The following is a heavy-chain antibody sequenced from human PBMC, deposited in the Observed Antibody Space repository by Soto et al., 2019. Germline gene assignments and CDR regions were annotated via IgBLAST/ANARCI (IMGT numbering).Heavy chain of an antibody. Sequence: PGGSLRRSCTTSGFTFSSSTMHWVRQAPGKGLEWVALISYDITDMYSADSVKGRFTISRDNSKNTLYLQMNSLSAEDTALYYCARGRTTVTASRLYYWGRGTLVTVS. V-gene: IGHV3-30*04. CDR1: GFTFSSST. J-gene: IGHJ4*02. D-gene: IGHD4-4*01. CDR2: ISYDITDM. CDR3: ARGRTTVTASRLYY.